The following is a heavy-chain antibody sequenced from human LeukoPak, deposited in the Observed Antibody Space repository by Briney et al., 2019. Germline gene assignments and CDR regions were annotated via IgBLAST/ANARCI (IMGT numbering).Heavy chain of an antibody. CDR1: GGSISSSSYY. D-gene: IGHD3-22*01. CDR2: IYYSGST. V-gene: IGHV4-39*01. J-gene: IGHJ4*02. CDR3: ARHGPRDPMIVVVITPFDY. Sequence: SETLSLTCTVSGGSISSSSYYWGWIRQPPGKGLEWIGSIYYSGSTYYNPSLKSRVTISVDTSKNQFSLKLSSVTAADTAVYYCARHGPRDPMIVVVITPFDYWGQGTLVTVCS.